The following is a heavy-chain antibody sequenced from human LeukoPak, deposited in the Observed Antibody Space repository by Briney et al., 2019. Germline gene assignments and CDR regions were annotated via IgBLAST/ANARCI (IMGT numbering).Heavy chain of an antibody. CDR1: GYSFTRYW. CDR3: ARRDISGYYHFDY. J-gene: IGHJ4*02. D-gene: IGHD3-22*01. Sequence: GESLKISCMGSGYSFTRYWIGWVRQMPGKGLEWMGIVYPDDSDARYSPSFQGQVAISADKSISTAYLQWSSLKASDTAIYYCARRDISGYYHFDYWGQGTLVTVSS. CDR2: VYPDDSDA. V-gene: IGHV5-51*01.